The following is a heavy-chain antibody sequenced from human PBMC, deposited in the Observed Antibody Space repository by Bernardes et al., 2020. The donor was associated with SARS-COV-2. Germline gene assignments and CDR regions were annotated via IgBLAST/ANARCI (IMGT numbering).Heavy chain of an antibody. V-gene: IGHV3-30-3*01. J-gene: IGHJ4*02. CDR1: GFSFSTYA. CDR3: ARDMKGMMSTIYGTFDL. CDR2: ISYDGTDR. Sequence: GGSLRLSCAASGFSFSTYAMHWVRRAPGKGLEWVAVISYDGTDRFSADSVKGRFTISRDNSKNTLSLQMNGLRAEDTAVYFCARDMKGMMSTIYGTFDLWGQGTLVTVSS. D-gene: IGHD4-17*01.